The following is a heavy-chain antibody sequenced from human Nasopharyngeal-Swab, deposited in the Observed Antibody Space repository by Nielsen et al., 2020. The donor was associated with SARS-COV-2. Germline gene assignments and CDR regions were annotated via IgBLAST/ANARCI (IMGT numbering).Heavy chain of an antibody. CDR2: ISAYNGNT. D-gene: IGHD2-15*01. V-gene: IGHV1-18*01. CDR3: ANERYCSGGSCYSGGMDV. J-gene: IGHJ6*02. Sequence: WVRQAPGQGLEWMGWISAYNGNTNYAQKFQGRVTITADESTSTAYMELSSLRSEDTAVYYCANERYCSGGSCYSGGMDVWGQGTTVTVSS.